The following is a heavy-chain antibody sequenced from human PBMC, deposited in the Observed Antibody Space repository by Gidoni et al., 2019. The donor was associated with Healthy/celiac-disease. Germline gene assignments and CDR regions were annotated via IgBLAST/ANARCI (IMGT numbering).Heavy chain of an antibody. CDR3: TAEAARLPFDY. Sequence: EVQLVESGGGLVQPGRSLRLSCTASGFTFGDYAMSWFRQAPGKGLEWVGFIRSKAYGGTTEYAASVKGRFTISRDDSKSIAYLQMNSLKTEDTAVYYCTAEAARLPFDYWGQGTLVTVSS. CDR1: GFTFGDYA. CDR2: IRSKAYGGTT. D-gene: IGHD6-6*01. V-gene: IGHV3-49*03. J-gene: IGHJ4*02.